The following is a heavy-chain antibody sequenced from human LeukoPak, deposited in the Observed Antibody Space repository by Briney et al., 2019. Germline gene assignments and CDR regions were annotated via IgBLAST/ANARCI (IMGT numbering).Heavy chain of an antibody. CDR2: ISYDGSNK. CDR1: GFTFSSNA. D-gene: IGHD6-6*01. Sequence: PGGSLRLSCAASGFTFSSNALHWVRQAPGKGLEWVAVISYDGSNKYYADSVKGRFTISRDNSKNTLYLQMNSLRAEDTAVYYCASNPRRAYWFDPWGQGTLVTVSS. V-gene: IGHV3-30-3*01. CDR3: ASNPRRAYWFDP. J-gene: IGHJ5*02.